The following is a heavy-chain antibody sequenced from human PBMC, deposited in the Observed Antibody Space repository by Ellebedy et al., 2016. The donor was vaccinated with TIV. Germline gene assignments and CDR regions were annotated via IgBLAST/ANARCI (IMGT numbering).Heavy chain of an antibody. J-gene: IGHJ4*02. D-gene: IGHD6-13*01. Sequence: MPSETLSLTCTVSDNSISSYYWSWLRQPPGKGLEWIGYIYYSGSTNYNPSLQSRVAISVDTSKNQFSLQLNSVTAADTAVYFCARVRAAAGMAHFDNWGQGTLVTVSS. CDR1: DNSISSYY. CDR3: ARVRAAAGMAHFDN. V-gene: IGHV4-59*12. CDR2: IYYSGST.